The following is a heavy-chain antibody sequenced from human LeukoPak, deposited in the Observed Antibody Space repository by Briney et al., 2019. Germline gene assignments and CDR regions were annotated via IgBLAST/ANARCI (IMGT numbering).Heavy chain of an antibody. CDR2: IYYSGST. D-gene: IGHD1-26*01. CDR1: AAPISSYY. Sequence: SETLSLTCTVSAAPISSYYWSWIRQPPGKGLEWIGYIYYSGSTNYNPSLKSRVAISVDTSKNQVSLRLSSVTAAGTAVYYCARGGSLVGTTPHDTFDIWGQGTVVTVS. J-gene: IGHJ3*02. CDR3: ARGGSLVGTTPHDTFDI. V-gene: IGHV4-59*01.